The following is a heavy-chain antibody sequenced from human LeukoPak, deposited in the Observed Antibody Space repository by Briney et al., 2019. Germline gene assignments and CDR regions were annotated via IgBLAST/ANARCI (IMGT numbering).Heavy chain of an antibody. J-gene: IGHJ3*02. CDR2: FNPNSGGT. Sequence: ASVKVSCKASGYTFTSYAISWVRQAPGQGLEWMGWFNPNSGGTNSAQKFQGRVTMTRDMSVTAAYMELSRLRSDDTAAYYCARDRGWELLTSAFDIWGQGTMVAVSS. CDR1: GYTFTSYA. V-gene: IGHV1-2*02. D-gene: IGHD1-26*01. CDR3: ARDRGWELLTSAFDI.